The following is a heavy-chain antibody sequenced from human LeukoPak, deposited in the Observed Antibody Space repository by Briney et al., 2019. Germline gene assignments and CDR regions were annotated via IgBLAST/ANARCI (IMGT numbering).Heavy chain of an antibody. V-gene: IGHV4-59*01. Sequence: KPSETLSLTCTVSGGSISSYYWSWIRQPPGKGLEWIGYIYYSGSTNYNPFLKSRVTISVDTSKNQFSLKLSSVTAADTAVYYCASGSGYYYYFDYWGQGTLVTVSS. J-gene: IGHJ4*02. CDR3: ASGSGYYYYFDY. D-gene: IGHD3-3*01. CDR1: GGSISSYY. CDR2: IYYSGST.